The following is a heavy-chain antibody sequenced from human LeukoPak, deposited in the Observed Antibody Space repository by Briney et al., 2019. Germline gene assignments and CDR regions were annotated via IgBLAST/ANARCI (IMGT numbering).Heavy chain of an antibody. CDR2: IYYSGST. CDR3: ARSGRVVVTRGLMDV. V-gene: IGHV4-59*01. Sequence: SETLSLTCTASGGSISSYYWSWIRQPPGKGLEWIGYIYYSGSTNYNPSLKSRVTISVDTSKNQFSLKLSSVTAADTAVYYCARSGRVVVTRGLMDVWGQGTTVTVSS. D-gene: IGHD2-21*02. J-gene: IGHJ6*02. CDR1: GGSISSYY.